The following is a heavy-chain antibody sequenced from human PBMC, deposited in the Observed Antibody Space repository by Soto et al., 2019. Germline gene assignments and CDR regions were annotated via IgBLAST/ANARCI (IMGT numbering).Heavy chain of an antibody. J-gene: IGHJ6*02. D-gene: IGHD3-22*01. CDR3: ARIDYYDSSGAAGGYMDV. V-gene: IGHV2-70*01. CDR1: GFSLSTSGMC. CDR2: IDWDDDK. Sequence: EVGPTLVNPTQTLTLTCTFSGFSLSTSGMCVSWIRQPPGKALEWLALIDWDDDKYYSTSLKTRLTISKDTSKNQVVLTMTNMDPVDTATYYCARIDYYDSSGAAGGYMDVWGQGTTVTVSS.